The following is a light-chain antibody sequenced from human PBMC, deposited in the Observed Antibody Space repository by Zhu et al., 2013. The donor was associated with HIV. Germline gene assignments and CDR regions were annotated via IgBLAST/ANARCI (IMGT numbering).Light chain of an antibody. CDR1: RSNIGSNP. J-gene: IGLJ2*01. V-gene: IGLV1-44*01. Sequence: QSVLTQPPSASGTPGQRVSISCSGSRSNIGSNPVNWYQQLPGTAPKLLIYTNFQRPSGVPDRFSGSKSGTSASLAISGLQSEDEADYYCSSYGGSNNLIFGGGTKLTVL. CDR3: SSYGGSNNLI. CDR2: TNF.